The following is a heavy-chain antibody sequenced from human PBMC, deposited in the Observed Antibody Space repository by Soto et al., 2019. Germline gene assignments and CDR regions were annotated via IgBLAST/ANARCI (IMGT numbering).Heavy chain of an antibody. D-gene: IGHD3-22*01. Sequence: GASVKVSCKASGYTFTGFSLHWVRQAPGQRLEWMGWINAGSGNTKYSQKFQGRVTITRDTSASTAYMELSSLTSEDTAVYYCTRVRFYYSDSSGYFWVLGFDYWGQGTLVTVSS. V-gene: IGHV1-3*01. CDR1: GYTFTGFS. J-gene: IGHJ4*02. CDR3: TRVRFYYSDSSGYFWVLGFDY. CDR2: INAGSGNT.